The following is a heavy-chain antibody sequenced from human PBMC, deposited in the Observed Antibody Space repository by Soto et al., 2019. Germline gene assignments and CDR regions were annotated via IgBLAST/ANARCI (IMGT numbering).Heavy chain of an antibody. V-gene: IGHV3-53*01. D-gene: IGHD3-22*01. CDR1: GFTVSSNY. Sequence: EVQLVESGGGLIQPGGSLRLSCAASGFTVSSNYMSWVRQAPGKGLEWVSIIYSGGSTYYADSVKGRFTVSRDNSENTLYLQMQSLRAEDTAVYYCAKGLYYYDDRSGYLYYWGQGSLVTVSS. CDR2: IYSGGST. CDR3: AKGLYYYDDRSGYLYY. J-gene: IGHJ4*02.